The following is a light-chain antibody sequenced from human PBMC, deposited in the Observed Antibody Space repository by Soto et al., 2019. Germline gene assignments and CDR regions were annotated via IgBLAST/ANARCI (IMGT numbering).Light chain of an antibody. CDR2: GAS. CDR3: QQYNNWPPIT. V-gene: IGKV3D-15*01. CDR1: RSVRSN. Sequence: EIKMSQSPATLSAYPAERVTLSCKASRSVRSNLAWYQQKPGQAPRLLIDGASSRATGVPDRFSGTGSGTDFTLTISSLQSEDFAVYYCQQYNNWPPITFGQGTRLEIK. J-gene: IGKJ5*01.